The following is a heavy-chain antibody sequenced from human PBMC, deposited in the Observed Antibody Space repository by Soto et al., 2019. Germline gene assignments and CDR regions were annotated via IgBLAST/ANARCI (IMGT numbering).Heavy chain of an antibody. CDR3: AKDSFGYCSGGSCFMDV. CDR2: ISYDGSNK. D-gene: IGHD2-15*01. Sequence: WSQRLSCAASVFTFSSYGMHWVRQAPGKGLEWVAVISYDGSNKYYADSVKGRFTISRDNSKNTLYLQMNSLRAEDTAVYYCAKDSFGYCSGGSCFMDVWGQGTTVTV. V-gene: IGHV3-30*18. J-gene: IGHJ6*02. CDR1: VFTFSSYG.